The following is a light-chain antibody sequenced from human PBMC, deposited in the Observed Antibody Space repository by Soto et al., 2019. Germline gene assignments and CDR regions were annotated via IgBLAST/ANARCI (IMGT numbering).Light chain of an antibody. Sequence: AIQLTQSPSSLSASVGDRVTITCRASQGISSALAWYQQKPGKAPKLLIYDASSLESGVPSRFSGSGSGTDFTLTISILQLEDFATYYCQQFNSYPLTFGQGTKLEIK. J-gene: IGKJ2*01. CDR2: DAS. CDR3: QQFNSYPLT. V-gene: IGKV1-13*02. CDR1: QGISSA.